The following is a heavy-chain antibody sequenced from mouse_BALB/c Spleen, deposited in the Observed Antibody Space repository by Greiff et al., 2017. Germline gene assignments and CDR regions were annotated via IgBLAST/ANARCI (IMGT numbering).Heavy chain of an antibody. J-gene: IGHJ2*01. D-gene: IGHD2-1*01. Sequence: DVQLVESGGGLVKPGGSLKLSCAASGFTFSSYAMSWVRQTPEKRLEWVASISSGGSTYYPDSVKGRFTISRDNARNILYLQMSSLRSEDTAMYYCAREGVYGNYGYYFDYWGQGTTLTVSS. CDR1: GFTFSSYA. CDR2: ISSGGST. V-gene: IGHV5-6-5*01. CDR3: AREGVYGNYGYYFDY.